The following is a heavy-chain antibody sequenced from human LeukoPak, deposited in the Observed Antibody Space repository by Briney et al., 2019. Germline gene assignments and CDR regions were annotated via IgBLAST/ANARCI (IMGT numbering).Heavy chain of an antibody. Sequence: PGGSLRLSCAASGFSVSTFWMSWVRQSPGKGLEWVGNMKPDGNEKYYMDSVRGRFSISRDSAKNSLYLQMNSLTVEDTAVYYCARAVKIFGVAVGPFDPWGQGTLVTVAS. V-gene: IGHV3-7*01. CDR2: MKPDGNEK. CDR1: GFSVSTFW. CDR3: ARAVKIFGVAVGPFDP. J-gene: IGHJ5*02. D-gene: IGHD3-3*01.